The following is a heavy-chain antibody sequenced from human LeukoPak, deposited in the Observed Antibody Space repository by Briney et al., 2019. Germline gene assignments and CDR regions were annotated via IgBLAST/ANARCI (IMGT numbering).Heavy chain of an antibody. V-gene: IGHV3-21*01. CDR2: ISSSSSYI. CDR3: ASLHDYGGRRNDY. CDR1: GFTFSSYS. J-gene: IGHJ4*02. Sequence: GGSLRLSCAASGFTFSSYSINWVRQAPGKGLEWVSSISSSSSYIYYADSVKGRFTISRDNAKNSLYLQMNSLRAEDTAVYYCASLHDYGGRRNDYWGQGALVTVSS. D-gene: IGHD4-23*01.